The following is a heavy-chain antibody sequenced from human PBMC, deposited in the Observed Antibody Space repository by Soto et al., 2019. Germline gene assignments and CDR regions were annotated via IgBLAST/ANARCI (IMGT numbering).Heavy chain of an antibody. CDR2: IYWDDDK. V-gene: IGHV2-5*02. CDR1: GFSISTSGVG. D-gene: IGHD1-7*01. CDR3: AHRQIHSCNWDCGVLDY. Sequence: QITLKESGPTLVAPTQTLTLTCTLSGFSISTSGVGVAWIRQPPGKALEWLAVIYWDDDKRYNPSLRNRLTVTEDTSKNQVVLAVTNMDPVDTATYYCAHRQIHSCNWDCGVLDYWGPGTLVTISA. J-gene: IGHJ4*02.